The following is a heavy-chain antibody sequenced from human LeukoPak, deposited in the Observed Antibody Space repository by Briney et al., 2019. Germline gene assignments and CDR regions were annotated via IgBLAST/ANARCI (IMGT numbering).Heavy chain of an antibody. Sequence: SGTSLRLSCAASGFTFSSYAIHWVRQAPGKGLQWVAVISYDGINKYYADSVKGRFTISRDNSKNTLYLQMNSLRTEDTAVYYCARGESDSGTYSPGDFWGQGTLVTVSS. D-gene: IGHD1-26*01. CDR1: GFTFSSYA. V-gene: IGHV3-30*04. CDR2: ISYDGINK. CDR3: ARGESDSGTYSPGDF. J-gene: IGHJ4*02.